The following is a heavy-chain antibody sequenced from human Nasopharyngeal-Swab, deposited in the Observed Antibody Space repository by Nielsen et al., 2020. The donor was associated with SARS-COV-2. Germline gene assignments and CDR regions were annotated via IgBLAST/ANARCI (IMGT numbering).Heavy chain of an antibody. CDR2: INPNSGST. D-gene: IGHD2-8*02. J-gene: IGHJ6*02. V-gene: IGHV1-2*04. Sequence: ASVKVSCKASGYTFTGYYMHWVRQAPGQGLEWMGWINPNSGSTNYAQKFQGWVTMTRDTSISTAYMELSRLRSDDTAVYYCARDGAPLVDYYYGMDVWGQGTTVTVSS. CDR1: GYTFTGYY. CDR3: ARDGAPLVDYYYGMDV.